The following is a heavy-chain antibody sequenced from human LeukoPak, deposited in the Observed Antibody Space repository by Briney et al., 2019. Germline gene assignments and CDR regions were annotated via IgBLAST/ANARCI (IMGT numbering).Heavy chain of an antibody. CDR3: AREQTWELPPGYFDY. V-gene: IGHV1-69*04. Sequence: SVKVSCKASGGTFSSYAISWVRQAPGQGLEWMGRIIPILGIANYAQKFQGRVTITADKSTSTAYMELSSLRSEDTAVYYCAREQTWELPPGYFDYWGQGTLVTVSS. CDR1: GGTFSSYA. CDR2: IIPILGIA. J-gene: IGHJ4*02. D-gene: IGHD1-26*01.